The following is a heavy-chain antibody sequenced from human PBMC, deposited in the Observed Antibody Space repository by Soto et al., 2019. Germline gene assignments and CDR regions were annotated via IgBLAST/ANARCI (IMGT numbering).Heavy chain of an antibody. CDR3: ARETYCSSTSCSLDSYYYYGMDV. CDR2: IIPIFGTA. V-gene: IGHV1-69*13. J-gene: IGHJ6*02. CDR1: GGTFSSYA. D-gene: IGHD2-2*01. Sequence: RASVKVSCKASGGTFSSYAISWVRQAPGQGLEWMGGIIPIFGTANYAQKFQGRVTITADESTSTAYMELSSLRSEDTAVYYCARETYCSSTSCSLDSYYYYGMDVWGQGTTVTVSS.